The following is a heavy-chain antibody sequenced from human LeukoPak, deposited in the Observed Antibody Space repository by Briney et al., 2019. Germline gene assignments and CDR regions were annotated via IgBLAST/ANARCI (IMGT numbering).Heavy chain of an antibody. CDR3: ARGSSTITSFLNDY. Sequence: GGSLRLSCAASGFPFSSYSMNWVRQAPGKGLEWVSYIKSSGTTIYYADSVKGRFTISRDSAKNSLYLQMNSLRDEDTAVYYCARGSSTITSFLNDYWGQGTLVTVSS. V-gene: IGHV3-48*02. CDR1: GFPFSSYS. J-gene: IGHJ4*02. CDR2: IKSSGTTI. D-gene: IGHD6-6*01.